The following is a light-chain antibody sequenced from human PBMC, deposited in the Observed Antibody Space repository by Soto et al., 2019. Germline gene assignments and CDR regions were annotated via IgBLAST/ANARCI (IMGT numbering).Light chain of an antibody. CDR1: QSIRSRD. Sequence: EIAVTQSAGTLSLSPGKRATLSCRASQSIRSRDLAWSQQRPGQAPSLLIYGASSRATGIPDRFSGSGSGTEFTLTISRREPEAFAGYYCQQYRSSPRTFGQGTKVDI. V-gene: IGKV3-20*01. CDR3: QQYRSSPRT. J-gene: IGKJ1*01. CDR2: GAS.